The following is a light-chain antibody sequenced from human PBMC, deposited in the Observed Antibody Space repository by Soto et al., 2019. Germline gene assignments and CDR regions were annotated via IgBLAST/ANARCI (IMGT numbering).Light chain of an antibody. CDR1: ALPKQY. J-gene: IGLJ3*02. V-gene: IGLV3-25*02. CDR3: HSYDRSLSGSV. Sequence: SYELTQPPSVSVSPGQTARITCSGDALPKQYAFWYQHKPGQAPVIVMYKDTERPSGIPARFSGSKSGTSASLAITGLQADDEADYYCHSYDRSLSGSVFGGGTKVTVL. CDR2: KDT.